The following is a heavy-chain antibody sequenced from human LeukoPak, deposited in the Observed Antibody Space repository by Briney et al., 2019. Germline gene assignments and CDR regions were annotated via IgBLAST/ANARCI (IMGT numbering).Heavy chain of an antibody. CDR3: ARVSIFYYYYGMDV. CDR1: GYILTNYY. Sequence: ASVKVSCKASGYILTNYYMHWVRQAPGQGLEWMATINPSGGSTSYSQKFQGRVTMTRDTSISTAYMELSRLRSDDTAVYYCARVSIFYYYYGMDVWGQGTTVTVSS. V-gene: IGHV1-2*02. J-gene: IGHJ6*02. CDR2: INPSGGST. D-gene: IGHD3-3*01.